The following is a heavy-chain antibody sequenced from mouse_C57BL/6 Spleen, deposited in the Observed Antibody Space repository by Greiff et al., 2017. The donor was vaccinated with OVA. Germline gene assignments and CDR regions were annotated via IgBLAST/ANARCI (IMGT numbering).Heavy chain of an antibody. CDR2: INPSTGGT. CDR3: ARSRVSWFAY. CDR1: GYSFTGYY. Sequence: VQLQQSGPELVKPGASVKISCKASGYSFTGYYMNWVKQSPEKSLEWIGEINPSTGGTTYNQKFKAKATLTVDKSSSTAYMQLKSLTSEDSAVYYCARSRVSWFAYWGQGTLVTVSA. J-gene: IGHJ3*01. V-gene: IGHV1-42*01.